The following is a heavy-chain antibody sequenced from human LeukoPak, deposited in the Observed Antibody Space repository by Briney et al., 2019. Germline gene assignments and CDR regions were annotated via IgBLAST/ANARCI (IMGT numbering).Heavy chain of an antibody. V-gene: IGHV1-46*01. CDR2: INPSGGST. D-gene: IGHD3-9*01. J-gene: IGHJ4*02. CDR1: GYTFTSYY. CDR3: ARADILTGYCFDY. Sequence: ASVKVSCKASGYTFTSYYMHWVRQAPGQGLEWMGIINPSGGSTSYAQKFQGRVTMTRDTPTSTAYMGLSSLRSEDTAVYYCARADILTGYCFDYWGQGTLVTVSS.